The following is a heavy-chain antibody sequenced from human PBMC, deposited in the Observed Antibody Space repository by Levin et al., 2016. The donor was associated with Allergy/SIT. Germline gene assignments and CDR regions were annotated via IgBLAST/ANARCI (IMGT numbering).Heavy chain of an antibody. CDR2: IYYTGST. Sequence: WIRQPPGKGLEWIALIYYTGSTTRYNPSLKSRATISLDTSKNRFSLRLGSVTAADTAMYYCARHESTSFDYWGQGTLVTVSS. CDR3: ARHESTSFDY. J-gene: IGHJ4*02. V-gene: IGHV4-59*08.